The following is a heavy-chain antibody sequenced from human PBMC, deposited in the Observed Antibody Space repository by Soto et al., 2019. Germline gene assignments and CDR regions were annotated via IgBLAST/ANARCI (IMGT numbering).Heavy chain of an antibody. D-gene: IGHD3-22*01. Sequence: SETLSLTCTVSGGSISSSDYCWSWIRQPPGKGLEWIGYFCYSGSTSYYPSLSSRVTISVDTSKNQFSLNLNSVTPADTAVYHCVRHASDSSGSYFAFDIWGQGTTVTVSS. CDR3: VRHASDSSGSYFAFDI. J-gene: IGHJ3*02. CDR1: GGSISSSDYC. CDR2: FCYSGST. V-gene: IGHV4-30-4*01.